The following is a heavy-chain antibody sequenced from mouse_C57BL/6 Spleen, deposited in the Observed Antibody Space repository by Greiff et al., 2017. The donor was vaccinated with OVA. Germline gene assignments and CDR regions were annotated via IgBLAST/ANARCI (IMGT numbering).Heavy chain of an antibody. CDR1: GYTFTSYW. J-gene: IGHJ2*01. CDR2: ITPSNGGP. Sequence: QVQLQQPGPELVKPGASVKLSCKASGYTFTSYWMHWVKQRPGQGLEWIGNITPSNGGPNYNEKFKSKATLTVDKSSRTAYMQRSSLTSEDSAVYYCARKVANCDSGGQGTTLTVSS. D-gene: IGHD1-1*02. V-gene: IGHV1-53*01. CDR3: ARKVANCDS.